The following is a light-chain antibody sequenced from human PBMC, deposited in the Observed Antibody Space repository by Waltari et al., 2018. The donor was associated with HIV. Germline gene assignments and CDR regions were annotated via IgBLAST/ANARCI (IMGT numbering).Light chain of an antibody. V-gene: IGKV3-15*01. J-gene: IGKJ1*01. Sequence: EIVMTQSPATLSVSPGERDILSCSASQSVSSNLAWYQQKPGQAPRLLIYGASTRATGIPARFSGSGSVTEFTLTISNLQSEDFAIYYCQQYNTWPRTFGQGTKVEI. CDR2: GAS. CDR1: QSVSSN. CDR3: QQYNTWPRT.